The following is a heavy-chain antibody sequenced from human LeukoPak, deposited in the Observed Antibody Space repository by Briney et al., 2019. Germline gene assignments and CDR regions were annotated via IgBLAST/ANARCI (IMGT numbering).Heavy chain of an antibody. CDR3: ARVSSSGWDYYYYYYMDV. CDR2: IKQDGSEK. Sequence: PGGSLRLSCAASGFIFTSYWMSWVRQDPGKGLEWVANIKQDGSEKYYVDSVKGRFTISRDNAKNSLYLQMNSLRADDTAVYYCARVSSSGWDYYYYYYMDVWGKGTTVTVFS. D-gene: IGHD6-19*01. V-gene: IGHV3-7*01. J-gene: IGHJ6*03. CDR1: GFIFTSYW.